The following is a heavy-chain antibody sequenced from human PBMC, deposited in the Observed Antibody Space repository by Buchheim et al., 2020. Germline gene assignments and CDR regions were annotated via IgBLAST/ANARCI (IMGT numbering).Heavy chain of an antibody. CDR2: IWYDGVNK. V-gene: IGHV3-33*01. D-gene: IGHD1-26*01. J-gene: IGHJ4*02. CDR1: GFRFRSYG. Sequence: QVQLVESGGGMVQPGRSLRLSCVASGFRFRSYGMHWVRQAPGKGLEWVAVIWYDGVNKYYADSVKGRFTISRDNSKNPQYLQMNSLRAEDTAVYYCARASSGSYEYYFDYWGQGTL. CDR3: ARASSGSYEYYFDY.